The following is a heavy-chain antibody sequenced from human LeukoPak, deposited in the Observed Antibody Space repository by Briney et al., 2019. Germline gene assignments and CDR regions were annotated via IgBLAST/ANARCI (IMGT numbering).Heavy chain of an antibody. Sequence: SETLSLTCTVSGGSISSRSYYWGWIRQPPGKGLVWIGSIYYSGSTYYNPSLKSRVTISVDTSKNQFSLKLSSVTAADTAVYYCASVLSGYQLYNWFDPWGQGTLVTVSS. J-gene: IGHJ5*02. CDR2: IYYSGST. CDR1: GGSISSRSYY. CDR3: ASVLSGYQLYNWFDP. D-gene: IGHD2-2*01. V-gene: IGHV4-39*01.